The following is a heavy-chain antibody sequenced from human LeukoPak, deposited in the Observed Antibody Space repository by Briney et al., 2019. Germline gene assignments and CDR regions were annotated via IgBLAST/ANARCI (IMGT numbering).Heavy chain of an antibody. V-gene: IGHV3-30*18. D-gene: IGHD3-10*01. CDR3: AKAGDGSGMDV. CDR1: GFTFSSYG. Sequence: GRSLRLSCAASGFTFSSYGMHWVRQAPGKGLEWVAVISYDGSNKYYADSVKGRFTISRDNSKNTLYLQMNSLRAEDTAVYYCAKAGDGSGMDVWGKGTTVTVSS. J-gene: IGHJ6*03. CDR2: ISYDGSNK.